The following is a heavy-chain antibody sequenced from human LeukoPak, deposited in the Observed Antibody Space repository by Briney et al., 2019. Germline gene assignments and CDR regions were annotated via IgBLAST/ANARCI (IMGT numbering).Heavy chain of an antibody. V-gene: IGHV1-69*13. CDR2: IIPIFGTA. J-gene: IGHJ6*02. D-gene: IGHD3-3*01. Sequence: SVKVSCMASGGTFSSYAISWVRQAPGQGLEWMGGIIPIFGTANYAQKFQGRVTITADESTSTAYMELSSLRSEDTAVYYCARDQGGVRFLEWLSLTSYYYYGMDVWGQGTTVTVSS. CDR3: ARDQGGVRFLEWLSLTSYYYYGMDV. CDR1: GGTFSSYA.